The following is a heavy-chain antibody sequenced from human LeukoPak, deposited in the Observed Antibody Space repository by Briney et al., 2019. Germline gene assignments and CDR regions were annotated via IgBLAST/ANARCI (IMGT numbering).Heavy chain of an antibody. CDR2: INSGGGT. V-gene: IGHV3-53*01. D-gene: IGHD6-6*01. Sequence: PGGSLRLSCAASGFTVGNSYMTWVRQAPGRGLEWVSIINSGGGTYYADSVKGRFTISRDNSKNTLYLQMNSLRAEDTAMYYCARGSKTIAAPDYWGQGTLVTVSS. CDR3: ARGSKTIAAPDY. J-gene: IGHJ4*02. CDR1: GFTVGNSY.